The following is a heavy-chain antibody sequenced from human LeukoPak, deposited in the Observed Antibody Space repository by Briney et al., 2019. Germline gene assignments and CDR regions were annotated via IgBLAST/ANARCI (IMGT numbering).Heavy chain of an antibody. V-gene: IGHV3-20*04. J-gene: IGHJ4*02. D-gene: IGHD4-17*01. CDR3: ARDHTVTTWYIDY. Sequence: GGSLRLSGAASGFIFNSYAMTWVRQAPGKGLGWVSGINWNGGSTGYADSVKGRFTISRDNAKNSLYLQMNSLRAEDTALYYCARDHTVTTWYIDYWGQGTLVTVSS. CDR2: INWNGGST. CDR1: GFIFNSYA.